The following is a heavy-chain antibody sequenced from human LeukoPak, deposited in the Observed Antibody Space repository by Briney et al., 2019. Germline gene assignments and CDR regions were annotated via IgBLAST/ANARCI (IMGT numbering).Heavy chain of an antibody. V-gene: IGHV3-48*04. J-gene: IGHJ3*02. CDR1: GFTFSSYS. D-gene: IGHD1-26*01. CDR3: ARDQYVGHVDAFDI. CDR2: ISSSSSTI. Sequence: GGSLRLSCAASGFTFSSYSMNWVRQAPGKGLEWVSYISSSSSTIYYADSVKGRFTISRDNAKNSLYLQMNSLRAEDTAVYYCARDQYVGHVDAFDIWGQGTMVTVSS.